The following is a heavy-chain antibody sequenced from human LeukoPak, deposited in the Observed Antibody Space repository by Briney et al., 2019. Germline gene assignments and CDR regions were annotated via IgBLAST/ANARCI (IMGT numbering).Heavy chain of an antibody. J-gene: IGHJ6*03. D-gene: IGHD3-3*01. CDR3: ARRDFWSGSDMDV. Sequence: GGSLRLSCAASGFTFSSYSMNWVHQAPGKGLEWVSYISSSSSTIYYADSVKGRFTISRDNAKNSLYLQMNSLRAEDTAVYYCARRDFWSGSDMDVWGKGTTVTVSS. CDR2: ISSSSSTI. CDR1: GFTFSSYS. V-gene: IGHV3-48*04.